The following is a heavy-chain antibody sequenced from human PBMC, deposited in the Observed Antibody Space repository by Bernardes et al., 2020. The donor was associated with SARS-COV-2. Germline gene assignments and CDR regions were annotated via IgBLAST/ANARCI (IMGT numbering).Heavy chain of an antibody. V-gene: IGHV3-30*02. CDR1: GFTFNTYA. Sequence: GGSLRLSCATSGFTFNTYAMHWVHQAPGKGLEWVAFIWFDGSNQEYADSVKGRFTISRDNFKNTVYLQMNSLRAEDTALYHCATDPPHSGFSLDSWGQGTLVTVSS. D-gene: IGHD3-22*01. CDR3: ATDPPHSGFSLDS. J-gene: IGHJ4*02. CDR2: IWFDGSNQ.